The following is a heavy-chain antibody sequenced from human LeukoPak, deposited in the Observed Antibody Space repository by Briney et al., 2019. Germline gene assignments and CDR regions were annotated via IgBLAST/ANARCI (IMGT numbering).Heavy chain of an antibody. CDR3: ARQASDYYYYYMDV. Sequence: SETLSLTCTVSGTSISSSAYYWGWIRQVPGKGPEWIGSIYYSGTAYYNPSLESRVTISEDTSRSRFSLMLTSVTAADTAVYYCARQASDYYYYYMDVWGQGTTVIVAS. CDR2: IYYSGTA. CDR1: GTSISSSAYY. V-gene: IGHV4-39*01. J-gene: IGHJ6*03.